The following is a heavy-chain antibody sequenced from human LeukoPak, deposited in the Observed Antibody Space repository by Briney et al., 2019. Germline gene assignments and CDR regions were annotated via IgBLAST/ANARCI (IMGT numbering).Heavy chain of an antibody. V-gene: IGHV1-18*01. CDR3: ARDKPRDFWSGYLTPYYYYGMDV. D-gene: IGHD3-3*01. Sequence: VASVKVSCKASGYTFTSYGISWVRQAPGQGLEWMGWISAYNGNTNYAQKPQGRVTMTTDTSTSTAYMELRSLRSDDTAVYYCARDKPRDFWSGYLTPYYYYGMDVWGQGTTVTVSS. CDR2: ISAYNGNT. J-gene: IGHJ6*02. CDR1: GYTFTSYG.